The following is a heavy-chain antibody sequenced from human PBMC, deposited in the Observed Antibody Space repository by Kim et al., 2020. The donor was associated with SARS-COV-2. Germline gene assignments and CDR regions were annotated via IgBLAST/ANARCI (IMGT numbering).Heavy chain of an antibody. CDR2: ISWNSGRI. V-gene: IGHV3-9*01. CDR1: GFTFDDYT. CDR3: SKDRTYDLLTGSAFEC. D-gene: IGHD3-9*01. Sequence: GGSLRLSCAAFGFTFDDYTMHWVRQVPGKGLEWVLGISWNSGRIGYADSVKGRFTISRDNAKNSIFLQMNSLRAEDTALYYCSKDRTYDLLTGSAFECWGQGTLVTVSS. J-gene: IGHJ4*02.